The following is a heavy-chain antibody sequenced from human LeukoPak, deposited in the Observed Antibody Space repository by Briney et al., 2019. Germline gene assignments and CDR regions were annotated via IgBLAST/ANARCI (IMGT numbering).Heavy chain of an antibody. CDR2: IYYNGAT. J-gene: IGHJ6*03. Sequence: PSETLSLTCTVSGGSISTYYWTWIRQPPGKGLEWIGHIYYNGATNYDPSLKSRVIISLDTSKNQFSLKLTSVTAAGTAVYFCARDRYMDVWGKGTTVTVSS. CDR1: GGSISTYY. V-gene: IGHV4-59*01. CDR3: ARDRYMDV.